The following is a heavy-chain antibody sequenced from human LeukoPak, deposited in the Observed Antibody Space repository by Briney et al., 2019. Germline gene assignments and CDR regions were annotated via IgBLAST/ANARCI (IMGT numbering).Heavy chain of an antibody. D-gene: IGHD6-13*01. CDR2: YSGST. CDR3: AREVAAARPRNDAFDI. Sequence: YSGSTYYNPSLKSRVTMSVDTSKNQFSLKLSSVTAADTAVYYCAREVAAARPRNDAFDIWGQGTMVTVSS. V-gene: IGHV4-59*12. J-gene: IGHJ3*02.